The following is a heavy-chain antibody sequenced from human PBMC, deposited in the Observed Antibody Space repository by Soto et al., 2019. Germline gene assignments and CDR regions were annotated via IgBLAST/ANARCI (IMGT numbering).Heavy chain of an antibody. CDR3: ARGRGWRDY. CDR1: GYPFTTYD. J-gene: IGHJ4*02. CDR2: INLNSGHT. Sequence: ASVKVSCKASGYPFTTYDISWVRQAAGQGLEWMGWINLNSGHTDYAQRFQGRATMTRNTSLSTAYMELTSLSSEDTAVYYCARGRGWRDYWGQGTLVT. V-gene: IGHV1-8*01. D-gene: IGHD6-19*01.